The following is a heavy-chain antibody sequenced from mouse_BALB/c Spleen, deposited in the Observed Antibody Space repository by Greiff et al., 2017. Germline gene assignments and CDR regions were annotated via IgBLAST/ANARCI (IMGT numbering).Heavy chain of an antibody. CDR2: ISTYYGNT. J-gene: IGHJ2*01. Sequence: VQGVESGPELVRPGVSVKISCKGSGYTFTDYAMHWVKQSHAKSLEWIGVISTYYGNTNYNQKFKGKATMTVDKSSSTAYMELARLTSEDSAIYYCARGGYGSPFDYWGQGTTLTVSS. V-gene: IGHV1-67*01. D-gene: IGHD1-1*01. CDR3: ARGGYGSPFDY. CDR1: GYTFTDYA.